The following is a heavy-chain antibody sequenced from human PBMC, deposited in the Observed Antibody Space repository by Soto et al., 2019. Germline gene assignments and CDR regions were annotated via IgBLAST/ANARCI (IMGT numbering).Heavy chain of an antibody. CDR3: ARGEVVTAAVDY. CDR1: GGSISSYY. D-gene: IGHD2-21*02. Sequence: SETLSLTCTVSGGSISSYYWSWIRQPPGKGLEWIGYIYYSGSTNYNPSLKSRVTISVDTSKNQFSLKLSSVTAADTAVYYCARGEVVTAAVDYWGQGTLVTVSS. J-gene: IGHJ4*02. V-gene: IGHV4-59*01. CDR2: IYYSGST.